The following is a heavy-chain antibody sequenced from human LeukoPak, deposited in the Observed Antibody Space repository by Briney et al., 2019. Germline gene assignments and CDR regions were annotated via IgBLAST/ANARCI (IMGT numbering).Heavy chain of an antibody. Sequence: GGSLRLSFAASGFTFINYAMSWVRQAPGKGLEWVSTIAGSGGSTYYGDSVKGRFTISRDNSKNTLYLQMNILRADDTAVYFCAKIAVAGSHSYSMDVWGKGTTVTVSS. V-gene: IGHV3-23*01. J-gene: IGHJ6*03. CDR3: AKIAVAGSHSYSMDV. CDR2: IAGSGGST. CDR1: GFTFINYA. D-gene: IGHD6-13*01.